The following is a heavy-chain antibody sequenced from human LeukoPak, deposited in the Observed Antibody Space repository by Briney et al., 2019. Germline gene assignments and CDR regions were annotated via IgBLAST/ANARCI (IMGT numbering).Heavy chain of an antibody. V-gene: IGHV3-11*04. Sequence: GGSLRLSCAASGFTFNDYYMSWIRQAPGKGLEWVSYISSSGSTIYYADSVKGRFTISRDNAKNSLYLQMNSLRAEDSAVYYCASDPIIAAAHNWFDPWGQGTLVTVSS. CDR1: GFTFNDYY. J-gene: IGHJ5*02. CDR3: ASDPIIAAAHNWFDP. D-gene: IGHD6-13*01. CDR2: ISSSGSTI.